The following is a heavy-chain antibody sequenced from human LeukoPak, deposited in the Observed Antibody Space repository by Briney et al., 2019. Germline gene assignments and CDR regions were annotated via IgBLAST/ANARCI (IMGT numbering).Heavy chain of an antibody. J-gene: IGHJ4*02. CDR3: ARQLTAYDLLTAYYTFPYFDY. CDR1: GGSISSYY. CDR2: IYSSGST. V-gene: IGHV4-59*01. D-gene: IGHD3-9*01. Sequence: SETLSLTCTVSGGSISSYYWNWIRQPPGKRLEWIGYIYSSGSTNYNPSLKSRVTISVDTSKNHFSLKLSSVTAADTAVYYFARQLTAYDLLTAYYTFPYFDYWGQGALVTVSS.